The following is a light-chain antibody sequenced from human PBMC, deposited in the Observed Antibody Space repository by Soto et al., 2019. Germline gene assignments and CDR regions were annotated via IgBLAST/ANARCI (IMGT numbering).Light chain of an antibody. CDR1: QNISPW. V-gene: IGKV1-5*03. CDR3: QQYSSYVWT. CDR2: QAS. J-gene: IGKJ1*01. Sequence: DIQMTQSPSTLSASIGDRVTITCRASQNISPWLAWYQQKPGKAPKLLIYQASSLESGVPSRFSGSVSGTEFTLTISSLQPDDFATYYCQQYSSYVWTFGQGTKVDIK.